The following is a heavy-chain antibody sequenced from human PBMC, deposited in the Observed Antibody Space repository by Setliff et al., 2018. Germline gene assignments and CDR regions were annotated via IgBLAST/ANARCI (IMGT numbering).Heavy chain of an antibody. Sequence: GGSLRLSCAASGFTFDDYGMSWVRQIPGKGLEWVSGINWNGDSTGYSNSVKGRFTISRDNAKNSLYLQMNSLRAEDTAVYYCTRLTTEGIAAAFWVFWGQGTLVTVSS. CDR1: GFTFDDYG. J-gene: IGHJ4*02. D-gene: IGHD6-13*01. V-gene: IGHV3-20*04. CDR3: TRLTTEGIAAAFWVF. CDR2: INWNGDST.